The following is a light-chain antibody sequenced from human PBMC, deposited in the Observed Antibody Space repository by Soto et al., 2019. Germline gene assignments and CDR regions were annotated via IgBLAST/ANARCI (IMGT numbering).Light chain of an antibody. CDR1: QSVSSY. CDR3: QHRSNWPLT. J-gene: IGKJ4*01. CDR2: DAS. V-gene: IGKV3-11*01. Sequence: EIVLTQSPATLSLSPGEGATLSCRASQSVSSYLAWYQQKPGQAPRLLIYDASSRATGIPARFSGSGSGTDFTLTISSLEPEDFAVYYCQHRSNWPLTFGGGTKVDIK.